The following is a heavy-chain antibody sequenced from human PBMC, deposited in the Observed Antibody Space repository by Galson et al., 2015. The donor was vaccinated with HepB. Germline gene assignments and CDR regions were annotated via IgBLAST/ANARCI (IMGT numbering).Heavy chain of an antibody. CDR3: ARERPTSGVWFPQTLFDS. D-gene: IGHD6-19*01. J-gene: IGHJ4*02. V-gene: IGHV3-23*01. Sequence: SLRLSCAVSGFIFRGYAMNWVRQAPGKGLEWVSGLTPGGQRTYYADSVKGRFTISRDNSKNTLYLQIKSLRDDDTAIYYCARERPTSGVWFPQTLFDSWGQGTLVTVSS. CDR1: GFIFRGYA. CDR2: LTPGGQRT.